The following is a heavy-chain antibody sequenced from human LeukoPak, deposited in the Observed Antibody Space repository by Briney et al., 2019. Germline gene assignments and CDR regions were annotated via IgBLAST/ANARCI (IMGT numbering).Heavy chain of an antibody. V-gene: IGHV4-39*07. CDR1: GGLISISTYY. J-gene: IGHJ5*02. CDR3: ARFRSSSWSPSWFDP. D-gene: IGHD6-13*01. Sequence: SETLSLTCTVSGGLISISTYYWGWIRQPPGKGLEWIGSIYYSGTTHYNPSLKSRVTIAVDTSKNQFSLKLISVTAADTAVYYCARFRSSSWSPSWFDPWGQGTLVTVSS. CDR2: IYYSGTT.